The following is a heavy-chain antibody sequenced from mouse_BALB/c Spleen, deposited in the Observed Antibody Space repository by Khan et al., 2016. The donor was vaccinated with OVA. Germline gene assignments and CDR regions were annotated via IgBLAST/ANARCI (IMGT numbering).Heavy chain of an antibody. J-gene: IGHJ3*01. CDR1: GFTFSTYG. D-gene: IGHD1-1*01. Sequence: EVELVESGGDLVKPGGSLKLSCAASGFTFSTYGMSWVRQAPDKRLEWVATVSTGGSYNYYPDSVKGRFTISRDNAKNTLYLQMSGLRSEDTAMFYCTRLAYYYDREGFAYWGQGTLVTVSA. CDR3: TRLAYYYDREGFAY. CDR2: VSTGGSYN. V-gene: IGHV5-6*01.